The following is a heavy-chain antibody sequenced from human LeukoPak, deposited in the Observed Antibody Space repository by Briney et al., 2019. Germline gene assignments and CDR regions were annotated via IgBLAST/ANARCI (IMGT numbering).Heavy chain of an antibody. J-gene: IGHJ6*04. CDR3: AELGITMIGGV. Sequence: GGSLRLSCEVSGFTFMNYEMNWVRQAPGEGLEWVSYISSSGTIIYYADSVKGRFTISRDNAKNSLYLQMNSLRAEDTAVYYCAELGITMIGGVWGKGTTVTISS. V-gene: IGHV3-48*03. D-gene: IGHD3-10*02. CDR1: GFTFMNYE. CDR2: ISSSGTII.